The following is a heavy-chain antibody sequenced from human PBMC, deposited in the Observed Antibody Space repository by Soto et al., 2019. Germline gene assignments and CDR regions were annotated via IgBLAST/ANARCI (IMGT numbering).Heavy chain of an antibody. D-gene: IGHD4-17*01. CDR2: IYSGGST. CDR1: GFTVSSNY. Sequence: AGGSLRLSCAASGFTVSSNYMSWVRQAPGKGLEWVSVIYSGGSTYYADSVKGRFTISRDNSKNTLYLQMNSLRAEDTAVYYCARLTTVTAYFDYWGQGTLVTVSS. V-gene: IGHV3-53*01. CDR3: ARLTTVTAYFDY. J-gene: IGHJ4*02.